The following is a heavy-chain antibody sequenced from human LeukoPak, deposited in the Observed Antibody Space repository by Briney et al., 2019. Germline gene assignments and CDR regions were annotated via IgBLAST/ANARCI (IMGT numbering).Heavy chain of an antibody. CDR1: GFTFSSYG. Sequence: GGSLRLPCGASGFTFSSYGMHWVRQAPGKGLERVSSISTTSTYIYYADSMKGRFTISRDNAKNSLYLQMNSLRAEDTAVYYCARDNDYYYGSGTYYPAYNWFDPRGQGTLVTVSS. D-gene: IGHD3-10*01. V-gene: IGHV3-21*01. CDR2: ISTTSTYI. J-gene: IGHJ5*02. CDR3: ARDNDYYYGSGTYYPAYNWFDP.